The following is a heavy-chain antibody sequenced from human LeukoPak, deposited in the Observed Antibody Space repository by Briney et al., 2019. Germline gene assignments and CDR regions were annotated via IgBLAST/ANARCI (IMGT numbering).Heavy chain of an antibody. J-gene: IGHJ4*01. CDR1: GYSISSTYY. V-gene: IGHV4-38-2*02. D-gene: IGHD3-22*01. Sequence: SETQSLTCTVSGYSISSTYYWGWIRQPPGKGLEWIGYIYYSGTANYNPSLKSRVTISVDTSKNQFSLKLSSVTAADTAVYYCARHYYDSSGYFDYWGQGTLVTVSS. CDR2: IYYSGTA. CDR3: ARHYYDSSGYFDY.